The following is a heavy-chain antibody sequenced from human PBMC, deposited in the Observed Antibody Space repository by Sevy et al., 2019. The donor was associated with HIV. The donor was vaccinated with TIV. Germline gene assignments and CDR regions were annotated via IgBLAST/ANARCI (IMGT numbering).Heavy chain of an antibody. CDR3: SAVMTLVGEYSSALYVKAHAPTDY. V-gene: IGHV3-15*01. J-gene: IGHJ4*02. Sequence: GGSLRLSCAASGFTFNNAWMSWVRQAPGKGLEWVGRIKSKSDGGTADYAAPVKGRFTISRDDSKNTMHLQMNSLKADDTAVYDGSAVMTLVGEYSSALYVKAHAPTDYWGQGTLVTVSS. CDR1: GFTFNNAW. D-gene: IGHD6-19*01. CDR2: IKSKSDGGTA.